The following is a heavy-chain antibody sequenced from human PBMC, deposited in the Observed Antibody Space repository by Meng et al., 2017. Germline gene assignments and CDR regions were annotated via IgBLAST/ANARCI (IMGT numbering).Heavy chain of an antibody. CDR3: ARDNGANGFDY. Sequence: QMQLVQSGAEVKKSEASVKVSCKASGYTFTSYGMNWVRQAPRQGLEWMGWINTNTGNPTYAQGFTGRFVFSWDTSVSTAYLQISSLEAEDTAVYFCARDNGANGFDYWGQGTLVTVSS. CDR2: INTNTGNP. D-gene: IGHD4/OR15-4a*01. J-gene: IGHJ4*02. V-gene: IGHV7-4-1*02. CDR1: GYTFTSYG.